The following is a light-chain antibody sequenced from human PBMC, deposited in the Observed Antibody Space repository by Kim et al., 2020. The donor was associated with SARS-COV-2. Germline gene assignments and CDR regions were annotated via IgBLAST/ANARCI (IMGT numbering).Light chain of an antibody. V-gene: IGLV2-8*01. CDR3: TSHANDTYV. J-gene: IGLJ1*01. Sequence: QSALTQPASVSGSPGQSVTISCSGTSTDFTTYNYVSWYQQHPGKAPKLIIYEITKRPSGVPDRFSGSKSGDTASLTVSGLQAEDEADYYCTSHANDTYVFGTGTKVTVL. CDR1: STDFTTYNY. CDR2: EIT.